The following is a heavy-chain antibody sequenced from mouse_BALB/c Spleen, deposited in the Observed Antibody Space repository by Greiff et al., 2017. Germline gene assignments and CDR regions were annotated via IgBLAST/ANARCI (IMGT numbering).Heavy chain of an antibody. CDR2: IRNKANGYTT. V-gene: IGHV7-3*02. CDR3: ARDNRPFAY. J-gene: IGHJ3*01. CDR1: GFTFTDYY. Sequence: EVKLMESGGGLVQPGGSLRLSCATSGFTFTDYYMSWVRQPPGKALEWLGFIRNKANGYTTEYSASVKGRFTISRDNSQSILYLQMNTLRAEDSATYYCARDNRPFAYWGQGTLVTVSA.